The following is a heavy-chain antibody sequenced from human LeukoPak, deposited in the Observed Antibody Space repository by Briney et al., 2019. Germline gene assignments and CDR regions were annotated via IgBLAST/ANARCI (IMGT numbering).Heavy chain of an antibody. J-gene: IGHJ6*02. V-gene: IGHV1-69*04. CDR1: GGTFSSYA. CDR2: IISILGIA. CDR3: ARVTDNYYYYGMDV. Sequence: ASVKVSCKASGGTFSSYAISWVRQAPGQGLEWMGRIISILGIANYAQKFQGRVTITADKSTSTAYMELSSLRSEDTAVYYCARVTDNYYYYGMDVWGQGTTVTVSS. D-gene: IGHD2-8*02.